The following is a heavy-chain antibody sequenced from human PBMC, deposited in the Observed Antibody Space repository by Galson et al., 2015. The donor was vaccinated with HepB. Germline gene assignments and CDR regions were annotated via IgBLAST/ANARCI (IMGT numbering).Heavy chain of an antibody. CDR1: GFTFSSYG. V-gene: IGHV3-33*01. CDR3: ARGIVVVPAAIRYNWFDP. D-gene: IGHD2-2*01. J-gene: IGHJ5*02. Sequence: SLRLSCAASGFTFSSYGMHWVRQAPGKGLEWVAVIRYDGSNKYYADSVKGRFTISRDNSKNTLYLQMNSLRAEDTAVYYCARGIVVVPAAIRYNWFDPWGQGTLVTVSS. CDR2: IRYDGSNK.